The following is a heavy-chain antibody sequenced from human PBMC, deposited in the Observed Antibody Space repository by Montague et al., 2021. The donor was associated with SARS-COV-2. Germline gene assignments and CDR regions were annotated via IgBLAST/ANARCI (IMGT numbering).Heavy chain of an antibody. D-gene: IGHD5-18*01. CDR3: ARDLGLVPAMVYYYYGMDV. J-gene: IGHJ6*02. Sequence: SLSLSWSASGFTFSSYSMNWVRQAPGKGLEWVSYISTSSSTIYYADSVKGRFTISRDNAKNSLYLQMNSLRDEDTAVYYCARDLGLVPAMVYYYYGMDVWGQGTTVTVSS. V-gene: IGHV3-48*02. CDR1: GFTFSSYS. CDR2: ISTSSSTI.